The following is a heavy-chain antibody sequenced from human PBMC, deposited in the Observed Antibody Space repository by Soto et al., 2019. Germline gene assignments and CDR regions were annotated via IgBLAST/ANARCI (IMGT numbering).Heavy chain of an antibody. V-gene: IGHV4-34*01. Sequence: PSETLSLTCAVYGGSFSGYYWSWIRQPPGKGLEWIGEINHSGSTNYNPSLKSRVTISVDTSKNQFSLKLSSATAADTAVYYCARFRARLDGMDVWGQGTTVTVSS. CDR3: ARFRARLDGMDV. J-gene: IGHJ6*02. CDR2: INHSGST. CDR1: GGSFSGYY.